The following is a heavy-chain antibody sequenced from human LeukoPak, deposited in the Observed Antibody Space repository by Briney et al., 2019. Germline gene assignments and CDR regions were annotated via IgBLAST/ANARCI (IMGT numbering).Heavy chain of an antibody. V-gene: IGHV4-39*07. Sequence: SETLSLTCTVSGGSISSNSYYWGWIRQPPGKGLEWIGSIYYSGSTYYNPSLNIRVTISVDTSRNQFSLNLRSVTAADTAVYYCAREILYDSTGYYLWGQGTLVTVSS. CDR1: GGSISSNSYY. CDR2: IYYSGST. J-gene: IGHJ4*02. D-gene: IGHD3-22*01. CDR3: AREILYDSTGYYL.